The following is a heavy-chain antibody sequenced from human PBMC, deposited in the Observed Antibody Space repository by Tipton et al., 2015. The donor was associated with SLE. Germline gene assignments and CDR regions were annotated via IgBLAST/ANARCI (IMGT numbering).Heavy chain of an antibody. CDR1: GFIFSSYG. V-gene: IGHV3-30*18. CDR2: IWYDGSNK. Sequence: SLRLSCAASGFIFSSYGMHWVRQAPGKGLEWVAVIWYDGSNKYYADSVKGRFTISRDNSKNTLYLQMNSLRTEDTAVYYCAKQISPHYGMAVWGQGTTVTVSS. J-gene: IGHJ6*02. CDR3: AKQISPHYGMAV.